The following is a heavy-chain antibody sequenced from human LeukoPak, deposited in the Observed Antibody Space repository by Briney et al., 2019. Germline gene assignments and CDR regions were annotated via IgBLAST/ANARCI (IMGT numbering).Heavy chain of an antibody. Sequence: GGSLRLSCAASGFTFSSYAMYWVRQAPGKGLEWVAVISYDGSDKFYADYVKGRFTIARDSAKNTLYLQMNSLRPADTAVYYCARARPSMWIDYWGQGTLVTVSS. CDR3: ARARPSMWIDY. CDR2: ISYDGSDK. CDR1: GFTFSSYA. J-gene: IGHJ4*02. V-gene: IGHV3-30*04. D-gene: IGHD5-12*01.